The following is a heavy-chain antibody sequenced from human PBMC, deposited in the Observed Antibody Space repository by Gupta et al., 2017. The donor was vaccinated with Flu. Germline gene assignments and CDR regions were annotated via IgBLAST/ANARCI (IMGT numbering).Heavy chain of an antibody. D-gene: IGHD2-15*01. Sequence: GQGLEWMGGIIPVFGQTNYAQKFQGRVTITADESTSTAYMEISSLRSEDTAVYYCARKGGGHCSGGSCYSFDFWGQGTLVTVSS. J-gene: IGHJ4*02. V-gene: IGHV1-69*01. CDR2: IIPVFGQT. CDR3: ARKGGGHCSGGSCYSFDF.